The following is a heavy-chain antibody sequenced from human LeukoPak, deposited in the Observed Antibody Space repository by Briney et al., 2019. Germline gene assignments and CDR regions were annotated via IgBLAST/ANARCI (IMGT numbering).Heavy chain of an antibody. Sequence: SETLSLTCAVYGGSISSYYWSWIRQPPGKGLEWIGYVSYSGSTNYDPSLKSRVTISVDTSKNQFSLKLSSVTAADTAVYYCARTFTAGYCSSTSCSGEGVYFDYWGQGTLVTVSS. J-gene: IGHJ4*02. D-gene: IGHD2-2*01. CDR2: VSYSGST. CDR1: GGSISSYY. V-gene: IGHV4-59*01. CDR3: ARTFTAGYCSSTSCSGEGVYFDY.